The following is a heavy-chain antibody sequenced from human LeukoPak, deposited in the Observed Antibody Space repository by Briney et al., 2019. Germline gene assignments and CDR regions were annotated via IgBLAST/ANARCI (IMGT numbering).Heavy chain of an antibody. V-gene: IGHV4-30-2*01. CDR1: GGSISSGGYS. CDR3: ARAVSIAAHYVDY. D-gene: IGHD6-6*01. Sequence: PSETLSLTCAVSGGSISSGGYSWSWIRQPPGKGLEWIGYIYHSGSTYYNPFLKSRVTISVDRSKNQFSLKLSSVTAADTAVYYCARAVSIAAHYVDYWGQGTLVTVSS. CDR2: IYHSGST. J-gene: IGHJ4*02.